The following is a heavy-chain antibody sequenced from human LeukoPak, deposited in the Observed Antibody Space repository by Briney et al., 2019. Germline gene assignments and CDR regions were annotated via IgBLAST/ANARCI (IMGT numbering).Heavy chain of an antibody. CDR3: ARDLTMVRGARYRPYNWFGP. Sequence: SVKVSCKASRGTFSSYAISWVRQAPGQGLEWMGGIIPIFGTANSAQKFQGRVTISADESTSTVYMELSSLRSEDTAVYYCARDLTMVRGARYRPYNWFGPWGQGTLVTVSS. J-gene: IGHJ5*02. CDR2: IIPIFGTA. V-gene: IGHV1-69*13. CDR1: RGTFSSYA. D-gene: IGHD3-10*01.